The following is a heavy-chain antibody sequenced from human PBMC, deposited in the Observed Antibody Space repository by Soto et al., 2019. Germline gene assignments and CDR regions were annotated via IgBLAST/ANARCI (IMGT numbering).Heavy chain of an antibody. CDR3: SRVYAVNYVGCFDY. D-gene: IGHD3-16*01. J-gene: IGHJ4*02. Sequence: QVQLQESGPGLVKPSQTRSLTCTVSGASISRGGYYWSWVRQHPGKGLEWIGFIFYTGSTSCNPSRQSRVTTSVATSKSQFSLKLSSVTAADTAVYYCSRVYAVNYVGCFDYWGQGTLVTVSS. CDR1: GASISRGGYY. V-gene: IGHV4-31*03. CDR2: IFYTGST.